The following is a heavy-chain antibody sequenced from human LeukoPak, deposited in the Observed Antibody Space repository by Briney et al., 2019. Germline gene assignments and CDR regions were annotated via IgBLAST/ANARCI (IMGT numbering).Heavy chain of an antibody. CDR2: IYSGGST. J-gene: IGHJ6*03. D-gene: IGHD1-26*01. Sequence: GGSLRLSCAASGLTFSSNYMSWVRQAPGKGLEWVSVIYSGGSTYYADSVKGRFTISRDNSKNTLYLQMNSLRAEDTAVYYCATSQTLGATTYYYYYYMDVWGKGTTVTVSS. CDR1: GLTFSSNY. CDR3: ATSQTLGATTYYYYYYMDV. V-gene: IGHV3-66*02.